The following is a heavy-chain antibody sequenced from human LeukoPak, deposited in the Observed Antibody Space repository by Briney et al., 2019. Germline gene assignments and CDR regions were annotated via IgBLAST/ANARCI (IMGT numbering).Heavy chain of an antibody. D-gene: IGHD3-22*01. CDR1: GFTFSSYS. CDR2: ISSSSSYM. Sequence: GGSLRLSCAASGFTFSSYSMNWVRQAPGKGLEWVSSISSSSSYMYSADSVKGRFTISRDNAKNALYLHMNSLRAEDTAVYYCARALTYYFDSGTYYYPPLDYWGQGTLVTVSS. J-gene: IGHJ4*02. V-gene: IGHV3-21*06. CDR3: ARALTYYFDSGTYYYPPLDY.